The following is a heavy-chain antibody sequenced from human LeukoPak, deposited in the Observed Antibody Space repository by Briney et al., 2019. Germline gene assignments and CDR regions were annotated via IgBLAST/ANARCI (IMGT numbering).Heavy chain of an antibody. CDR1: GFTFSSYS. J-gene: IGHJ4*02. CDR3: AKVTYGSGTYGAFDY. V-gene: IGHV3-23*01. CDR2: ISTTGGTT. Sequence: GGSLRLSCAASGFTFSSYSMNWVRQAPGRGLEWVSAISTTGGTTYYADSVKGRFTISRDNSKNTLYLQMNSLRAEDTAVYYCAKVTYGSGTYGAFDYWGQGTLVTVSS. D-gene: IGHD3-10*01.